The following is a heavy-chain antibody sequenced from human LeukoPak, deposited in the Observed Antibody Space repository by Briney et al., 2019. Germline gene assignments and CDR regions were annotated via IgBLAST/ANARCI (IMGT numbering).Heavy chain of an antibody. CDR2: ISSSGSTI. V-gene: IGHV3-48*03. D-gene: IGHD3-10*02. J-gene: IGHJ6*04. Sequence: GSLRLSCAAFGFTLRRLEMKWVRPASGEGLGWVSYISSSGSTIYYADSVKGRFTISRDNAKNSLYLQMNSLRAEDTAVYYCAELGITMIGGVWGKGTTVTISS. CDR3: AELGITMIGGV. CDR1: GFTLRRLE.